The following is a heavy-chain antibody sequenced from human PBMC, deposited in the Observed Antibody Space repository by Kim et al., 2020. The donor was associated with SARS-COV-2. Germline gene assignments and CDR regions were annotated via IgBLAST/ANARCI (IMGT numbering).Heavy chain of an antibody. V-gene: IGHV3-30*03. D-gene: IGHD3-10*01. Sequence: GGSLRLSCAASGFTFSSYDIHWVRQAPGKGLEWVALVSHDGSEKYHADSVKGRFTISRDNSKKTLYLQMNSLRHEDTAVYYCARVGPVVRGIIVNYYAMDVWGHGTTVTVSS. CDR2: VSHDGSEK. CDR1: GFTFSSYD. CDR3: ARVGPVVRGIIVNYYAMDV. J-gene: IGHJ6*02.